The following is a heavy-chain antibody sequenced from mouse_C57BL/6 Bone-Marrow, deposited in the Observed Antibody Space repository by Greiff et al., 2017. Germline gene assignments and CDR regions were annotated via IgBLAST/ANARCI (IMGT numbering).Heavy chain of an antibody. CDR2: IYPSDSET. D-gene: IGHD1-1*01. J-gene: IGHJ4*01. CDR1: GYTFTSYW. CDR3: ERSYYEDYYAMDY. Sequence: VQLQQPGAELVRPGSSVKLSCKASGYTFTSYWMDWVKQRPGQGLEWIGNIYPSDSETHYNQKFKDKATLSVDKSSSTAYMQLSSLTSEDSAVYYCERSYYEDYYAMDYWGQGNSVTVSS. V-gene: IGHV1-61*01.